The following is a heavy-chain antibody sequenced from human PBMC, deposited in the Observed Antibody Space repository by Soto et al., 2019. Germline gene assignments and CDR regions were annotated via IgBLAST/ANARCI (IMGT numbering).Heavy chain of an antibody. J-gene: IGHJ4*02. CDR1: GGSLSGATYS. V-gene: IGHV4-30-2*01. CDR2: IFPSETT. Sequence: PSETLSLTCGVSGGSLSGATYSWNWIRQPPGKGLEWIGYIFPSETTYYNPSLKSRVTISIDVSKNQFSLSLRSLTAADTAVYYCARSREFDYWSQGTLVTVSS. CDR3: ARSREFDY.